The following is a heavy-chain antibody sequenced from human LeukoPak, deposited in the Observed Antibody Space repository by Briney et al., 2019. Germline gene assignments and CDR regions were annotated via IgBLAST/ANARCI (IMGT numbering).Heavy chain of an antibody. J-gene: IGHJ4*02. Sequence: SETLSLTCAVYGGSFSGYYWSWIRQPPGKGLEWIGEINHSGSTNYNPSLKSRVTISVDTCKNQFSLKLSSVTAADTAVCYCARGRYYDFWSGYILDYWGQGTLVTVSS. CDR2: INHSGST. CDR3: ARGRYYDFWSGYILDY. CDR1: GGSFSGYY. D-gene: IGHD3-3*01. V-gene: IGHV4-34*01.